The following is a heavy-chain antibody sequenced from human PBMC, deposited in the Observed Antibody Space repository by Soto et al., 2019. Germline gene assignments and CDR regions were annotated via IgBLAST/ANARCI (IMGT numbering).Heavy chain of an antibody. J-gene: IGHJ5*02. V-gene: IGHV3-23*01. CDR1: GFTFSSYA. Sequence: LGGSLRLACSASGFTFSSYAMSWVRQAPGKGLEWVSAISGSGGSTYYADSVKGRFTIYRDNSKDTLYLQMNSLRAEDTAVYYCAKDPVGSWFGPSDWFDPWGQGTLVTVSS. CDR3: AKDPVGSWFGPSDWFDP. D-gene: IGHD3-10*01. CDR2: ISGSGGST.